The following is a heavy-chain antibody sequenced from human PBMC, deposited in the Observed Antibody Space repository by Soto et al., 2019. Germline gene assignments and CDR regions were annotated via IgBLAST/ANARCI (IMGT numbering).Heavy chain of an antibody. D-gene: IGHD3-3*01. CDR1: GFTFSSYA. CDR2: ISGSGGST. V-gene: IGHV3-23*01. Sequence: PGGSLRLSCAASGFTFSSYALSWVRQAPGTGLEWVSAISGSGGSTYYADSVKGRFTISRDNSKNTLYLQMNSLRAEDTAIYYCAKGAYYDFWSGYSLGDYWGQGTLVTVSS. J-gene: IGHJ4*02. CDR3: AKGAYYDFWSGYSLGDY.